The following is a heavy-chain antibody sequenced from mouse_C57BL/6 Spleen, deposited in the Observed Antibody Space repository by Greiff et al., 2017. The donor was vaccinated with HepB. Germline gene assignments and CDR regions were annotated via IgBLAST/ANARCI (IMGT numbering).Heavy chain of an antibody. D-gene: IGHD1-1*01. CDR1: GYTFTSYW. J-gene: IGHJ2*01. Sequence: VKLQQPGAELVMPGASVKLSCKASGYTFTSYWMHWVKQRPGQGLEWIGEIDPSDSYTNYNQKFKGKSTLTVDKSSSTAYMQLSSLTSEDSAVYYCARGYGSSYLYYFDYWGQGTTLTVSS. CDR2: IDPSDSYT. V-gene: IGHV1-69*01. CDR3: ARGYGSSYLYYFDY.